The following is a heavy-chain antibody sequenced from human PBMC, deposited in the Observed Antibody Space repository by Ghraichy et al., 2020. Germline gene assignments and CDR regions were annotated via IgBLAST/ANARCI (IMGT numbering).Heavy chain of an antibody. V-gene: IGHV1-69*04. Sequence: SVKVSCKASGGTFSSYAISWVRQAPGQGLEWMGRIIPILGITNYAQKFQGRVTITADKSTSTAYMELSSLRSEDTAVYYCARRSMITKTEYYFDYWGQGTLVTVSS. J-gene: IGHJ4*02. CDR1: GGTFSSYA. CDR2: IIPILGIT. CDR3: ARRSMITKTEYYFDY. D-gene: IGHD3-22*01.